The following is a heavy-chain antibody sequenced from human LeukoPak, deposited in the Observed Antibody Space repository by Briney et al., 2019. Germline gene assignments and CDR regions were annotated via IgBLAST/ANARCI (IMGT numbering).Heavy chain of an antibody. CDR1: GGSISSSTYY. CDR2: IYYSGST. Sequence: SETLSLTCTVSGGSISSSTYYWGWIRQPPGKGLEWIGSIYYSGSTYYNPSLKSRVTISVDTSKNQFSLKLSSVTAADTAVYYCARGVGAAGTADYWGQGTLVTVSS. CDR3: ARGVGAAGTADY. V-gene: IGHV4-39*07. J-gene: IGHJ4*02. D-gene: IGHD6-13*01.